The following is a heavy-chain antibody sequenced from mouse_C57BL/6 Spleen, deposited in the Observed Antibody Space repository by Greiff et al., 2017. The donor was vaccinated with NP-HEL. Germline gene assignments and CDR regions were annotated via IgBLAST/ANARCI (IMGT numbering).Heavy chain of an antibody. Sequence: QVQLQQPGAELVRPGSSVKLSCKASGYTFTSYWMDWVKQRPGQGLEWIGNIYPSDSETHYNQKFKDKATLTVDKSSSTAYMQLSSLTSEASAVYYCETVVARYAMDYWGQGTSVTVSS. CDR3: ETVVARYAMDY. CDR1: GYTFTSYW. V-gene: IGHV1-61*01. CDR2: IYPSDSET. D-gene: IGHD1-1*01. J-gene: IGHJ4*01.